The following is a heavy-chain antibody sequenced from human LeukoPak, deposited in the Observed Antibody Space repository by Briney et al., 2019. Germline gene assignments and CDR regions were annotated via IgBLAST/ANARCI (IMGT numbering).Heavy chain of an antibody. CDR3: ARSNLGYCSGGSCHYYYYYYMDV. CDR1: GGSISSYY. Sequence: SETLSLTCTVSGGSISSYYWSWIRQPPGKGLVWIGYIYYSGSTNYNPSLKSRVTISVDTSKNQISLKLSSVTAADTAVYYCARSNLGYCSGGSCHYYYYYYMDVWGKGTTVTVSS. CDR2: IYYSGST. J-gene: IGHJ6*03. V-gene: IGHV4-59*01. D-gene: IGHD2-15*01.